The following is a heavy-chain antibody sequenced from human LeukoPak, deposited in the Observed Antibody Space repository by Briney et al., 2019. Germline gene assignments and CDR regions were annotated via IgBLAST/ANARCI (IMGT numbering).Heavy chain of an antibody. CDR1: GYTFTGFY. D-gene: IGHD2-2*01. Sequence: ASVKVSCKASGYTFTGFYMHWVRQAPGQGLEWMGWINPKSGVTNYAQRFQGRVTMTRNTTISTVYMELSRLRSDDTAVYYCARVRVPASIGYFDVWGRGTLVIVSS. J-gene: IGHJ2*01. CDR2: INPKSGVT. CDR3: ARVRVPASIGYFDV. V-gene: IGHV1-2*02.